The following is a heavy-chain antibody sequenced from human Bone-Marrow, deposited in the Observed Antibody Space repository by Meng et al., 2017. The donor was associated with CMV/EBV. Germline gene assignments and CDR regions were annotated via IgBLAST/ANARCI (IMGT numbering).Heavy chain of an antibody. CDR3: ARDYRIAAAVTYYYGMDV. CDR2: ISYDGSNK. V-gene: IGHV3-30-3*01. CDR1: GFTFSSYA. J-gene: IGHJ6*02. Sequence: GGSLRLSCAASGFTFSSYAMHWVRQAPGKGLEWVAVISYDGSNKYYADSVKGRFTISRDNSKNTLYLQMNSLRAEDTAAYYCARDYRIAAAVTYYYGMDVWGQGTTVTVSS. D-gene: IGHD6-13*01.